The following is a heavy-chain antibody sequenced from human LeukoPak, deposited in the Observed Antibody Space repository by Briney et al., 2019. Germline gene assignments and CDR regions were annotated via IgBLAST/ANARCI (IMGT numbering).Heavy chain of an antibody. CDR3: ARRYYDIMTGYPYYFDY. J-gene: IGHJ4*02. CDR1: SGSISSGDDY. CDR2: IYYSGST. V-gene: IGHV4-30-4*01. D-gene: IGHD3-9*01. Sequence: PSQTLSLTCTVSSGSISSGDDYWSRIRRPPGKGLEWIGYIYYSGSTYYNPSLKSRVTISVDTSKNQFSLKLSSVTAADTAVYYCARRYYDIMTGYPYYFDYWGQGTPVTVSS.